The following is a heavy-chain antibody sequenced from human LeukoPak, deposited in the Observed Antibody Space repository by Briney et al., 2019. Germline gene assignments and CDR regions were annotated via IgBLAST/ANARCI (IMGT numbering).Heavy chain of an antibody. D-gene: IGHD3-22*01. Sequence: SETLSLTCTVSGVSISGNYWSWIRQPPGKGLEWIGYIFYTGSTNYNPSLQSRVTILLDTSKNQFSLKLSSVSAADTAVYYCAREGQYYYDSSGYLYYWGQGTLVTVSS. CDR3: AREGQYYYDSSGYLYY. CDR2: IFYTGST. J-gene: IGHJ4*02. CDR1: GVSISGNY. V-gene: IGHV4-59*01.